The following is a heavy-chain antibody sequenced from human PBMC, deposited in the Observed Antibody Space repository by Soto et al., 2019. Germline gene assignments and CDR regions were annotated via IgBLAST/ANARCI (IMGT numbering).Heavy chain of an antibody. V-gene: IGHV4-59*01. CDR2: IYYSEST. J-gene: IGHJ5*02. CDR3: ARDRGLGSGWYGWFDP. CDR1: GGSISSYF. Sequence: SETLSLTCTVSGGSISSYFWSWIRQPPGKGLEWIGYIYYSESTNYNPSLKSRVTISVDTSKNQFSLKLSSVTAADTAVYYCARDRGLGSGWYGWFDPWGQGTVVTVSS. D-gene: IGHD6-19*01.